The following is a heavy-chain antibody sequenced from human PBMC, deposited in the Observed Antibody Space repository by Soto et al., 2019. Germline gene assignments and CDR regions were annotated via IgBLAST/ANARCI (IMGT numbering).Heavy chain of an antibody. CDR3: VRGPSDHKLRLVEWPYGDY. J-gene: IGHJ4*02. CDR1: GFIVSSNQ. Sequence: GGSLRLSCVASGFIVSSNQMSWVRQAPGXGLEWVSVIYSGHTTYYADSVEGRFTISRDDSKNTLYLQMNSLRVEDTAVYYCVRGPSDHKLRLVEWPYGDYWGQGALVTVSS. V-gene: IGHV3-53*01. D-gene: IGHD3-3*01. CDR2: IYSGHTT.